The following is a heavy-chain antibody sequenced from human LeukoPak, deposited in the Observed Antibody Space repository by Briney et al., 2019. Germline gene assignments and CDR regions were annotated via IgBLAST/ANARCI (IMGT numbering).Heavy chain of an antibody. CDR2: ISGTGGST. Sequence: GGSLRLSCAASGFTFSSCAKTWVRQAPGKGLEWVSAISGTGGSTHYADSVKGRFTISRDNSKNTLYLQMNSLRADDTAVYYCAKDLQPLANWGQGTLVTVSS. CDR3: AKDLQPLAN. V-gene: IGHV3-23*01. CDR1: GFTFSSCA. D-gene: IGHD1-1*01. J-gene: IGHJ4*02.